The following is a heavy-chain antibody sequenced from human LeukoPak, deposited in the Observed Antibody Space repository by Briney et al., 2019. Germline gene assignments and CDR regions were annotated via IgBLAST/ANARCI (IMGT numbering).Heavy chain of an antibody. V-gene: IGHV1-69*13. D-gene: IGHD6-13*01. CDR1: RGTFNSYA. Sequence: GASVKVSCKASRGTFNSYAISWVRQAPRQGLEWMGGIIPLLRTTNYAQRFQGRVTLTADESTSTAYMELSSLRSEDTAVYYCARVNSLAAAGHSFDYWGQGTLVIVSS. CDR2: IIPLLRTT. CDR3: ARVNSLAAAGHSFDY. J-gene: IGHJ4*02.